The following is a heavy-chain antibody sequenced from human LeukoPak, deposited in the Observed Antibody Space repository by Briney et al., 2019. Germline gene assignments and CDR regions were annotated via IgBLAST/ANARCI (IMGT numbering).Heavy chain of an antibody. D-gene: IGHD6-19*01. CDR1: GGSISSGGYY. Sequence: SETLSLTCTVSGGSISSGGYYWSWIRQPAGKGLEWIGRIYTSGTTNYNPSLKSRVTILVDTSKNQFSLKLSSVTAADTAVYYCARKSASGWYYFDYWGQGTLVTVSS. CDR2: IYTSGTT. V-gene: IGHV4-61*02. CDR3: ARKSASGWYYFDY. J-gene: IGHJ4*02.